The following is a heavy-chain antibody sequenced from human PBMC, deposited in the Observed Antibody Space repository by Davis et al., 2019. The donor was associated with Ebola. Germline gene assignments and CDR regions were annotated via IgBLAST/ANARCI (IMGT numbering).Heavy chain of an antibody. V-gene: IGHV3-21*01. Sequence: PGGSLRLSCAASGFTFSSYSMNWVRQAPGKGLEWVSSISGTTTYIYYGDSVKGRFTISRDNDNNSTFLQMSSLRDDDTAVYYCARGLGFGPDFDFWGRGTLVTVSS. J-gene: IGHJ4*02. CDR2: ISGTTTYI. D-gene: IGHD3-16*01. CDR3: ARGLGFGPDFDF. CDR1: GFTFSSYS.